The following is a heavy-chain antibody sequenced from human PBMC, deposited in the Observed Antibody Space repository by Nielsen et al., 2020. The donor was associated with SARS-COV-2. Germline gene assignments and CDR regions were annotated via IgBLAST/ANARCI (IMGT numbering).Heavy chain of an antibody. CDR2: ISGSGGST. D-gene: IGHD6-13*01. Sequence: GESLKISCAASGFTFSSYAMSWVRQAPGKGLEWVSAISGSGGSTYYADSVKGRFTISRDNSKNTLYLQMNSLRAEDTAVYYCAKDRGIAAAGTGGDWFDPWGQGTLVTVSS. V-gene: IGHV3-23*01. J-gene: IGHJ5*02. CDR3: AKDRGIAAAGTGGDWFDP. CDR1: GFTFSSYA.